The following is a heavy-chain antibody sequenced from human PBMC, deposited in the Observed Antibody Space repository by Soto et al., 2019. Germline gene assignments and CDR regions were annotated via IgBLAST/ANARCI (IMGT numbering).Heavy chain of an antibody. CDR1: GFTFSDYY. J-gene: IGHJ4*02. V-gene: IGHV3-11*05. CDR2: ISSSSSYT. CDR3: ARVRPGAEVPAAMCFDY. D-gene: IGHD2-2*01. Sequence: QVQLVESGGGLVKPGGSLRLSCAASGFTFSDYYISWIRQALGKGLEWVSYISSSSSYTNYADSVKGRFTITRDNAKNSLYLPMNSLRAEDAAVYYCARVRPGAEVPAAMCFDYWGQGTLVTVSS.